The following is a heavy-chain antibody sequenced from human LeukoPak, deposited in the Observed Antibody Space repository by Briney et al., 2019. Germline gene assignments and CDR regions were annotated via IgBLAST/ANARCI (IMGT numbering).Heavy chain of an antibody. D-gene: IGHD3-22*01. J-gene: IGHJ3*02. V-gene: IGHV4-38-2*02. CDR2: IYHSGST. CDR1: CVSISGNY. Sequence: PSETLSLTCTVSCVSISGNYWSWIRQPPGKGLEWIGSIYHSGSTYYNPSLKSRVTISVDTSKNQFSLKLSSVTAADTAVYFCARGPYSYDSSGAFDIWGQGTMVTVSS. CDR3: ARGPYSYDSSGAFDI.